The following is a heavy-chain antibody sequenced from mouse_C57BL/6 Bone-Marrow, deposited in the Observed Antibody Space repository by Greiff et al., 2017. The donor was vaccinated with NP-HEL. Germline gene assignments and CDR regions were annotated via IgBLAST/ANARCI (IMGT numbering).Heavy chain of an antibody. V-gene: IGHV1-19*01. CDR2: INPYNGGT. CDR1: GYTFTDYY. D-gene: IGHD1-2*01. Sequence: EVQLQQSGPVLVKPGASVKMSCKASGYTFTDYYMNWVKQSHGKSLEWIGVINPYNGGTSYNQKFKGKATLTVDKSSSTAYMELNSLTSEDSAVYYCARGGTTAFDYWGQGTTLTVSS. J-gene: IGHJ2*01. CDR3: ARGGTTAFDY.